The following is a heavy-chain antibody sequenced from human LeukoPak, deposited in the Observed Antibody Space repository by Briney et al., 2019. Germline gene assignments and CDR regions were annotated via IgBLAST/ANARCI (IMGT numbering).Heavy chain of an antibody. J-gene: IGHJ3*02. CDR2: ISGNGDNT. Sequence: GGSLRLSCAAAGLTFSSHAMSWVRQAPGKGLEWVSSISGNGDNTYYSDSVKGRFTISRDNSKNTLYLHMRTLRAEDTALYYCAKIFGWHLEVVTAYDAFDTWGQGTMVSVSS. V-gene: IGHV3-23*01. D-gene: IGHD2-21*02. CDR3: AKIFGWHLEVVTAYDAFDT. CDR1: GLTFSSHA.